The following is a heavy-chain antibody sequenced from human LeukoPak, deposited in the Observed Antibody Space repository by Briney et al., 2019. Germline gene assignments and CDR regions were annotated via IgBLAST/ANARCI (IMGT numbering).Heavy chain of an antibody. J-gene: IGHJ3*02. D-gene: IGHD6-19*01. Sequence: GSLRLSCAGSGFIFAGYTMNWVRQAPGKGLQWLAYISPSGGNTLYADSVKGRFTISRDNAKNSVYLQMNSLTPEDTAMYYCASRRSGWPNDAFDIWGQGTMVTVTS. CDR1: GFIFAGYT. CDR3: ASRRSGWPNDAFDI. CDR2: ISPSGGNT. V-gene: IGHV3-48*01.